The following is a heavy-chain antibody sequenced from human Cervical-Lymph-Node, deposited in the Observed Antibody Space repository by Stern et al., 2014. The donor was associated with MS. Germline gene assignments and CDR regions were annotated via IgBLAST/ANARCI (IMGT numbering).Heavy chain of an antibody. Sequence: QLVQSGAEVKKPGASMNVSCKALAYTFTGYYIDWVRQAPGQGLAWMGRVNPNNGGTRYAQKLQGRVAMTSDTSISAAYLELTRLTSDDTAVFYCTRGGDFDAFDIWGQGTMVTVSS. V-gene: IGHV1-2*06. CDR3: TRGGDFDAFDI. J-gene: IGHJ3*02. CDR1: AYTFTGYY. D-gene: IGHD2-21*02. CDR2: VNPNNGGT.